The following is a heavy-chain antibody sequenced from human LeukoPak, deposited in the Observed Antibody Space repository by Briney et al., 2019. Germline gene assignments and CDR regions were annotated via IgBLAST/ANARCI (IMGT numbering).Heavy chain of an antibody. V-gene: IGHV4-34*01. CDR2: INHSGYT. CDR3: ARGPPDCSSTSCYAFDAFDI. CDR1: GGSFSGYY. D-gene: IGHD2-2*01. Sequence: SETLSLTCAVYGGSFSGYYWSWIRQPPGKGLEWIGEINHSGYTNYNPSLKSRVTISVDTSKNQFSLKLSSVTAADTAVYYCARGPPDCSSTSCYAFDAFDIWGQGTMVTVSS. J-gene: IGHJ3*02.